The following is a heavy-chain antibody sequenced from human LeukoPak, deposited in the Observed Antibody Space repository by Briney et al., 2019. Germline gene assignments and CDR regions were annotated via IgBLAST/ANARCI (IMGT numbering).Heavy chain of an antibody. CDR3: ARSRYDYIWGIDY. CDR1: GFTFSNYW. CDR2: LNSDGSST. V-gene: IGHV3-74*01. Sequence: GVSLRLSCAASGFTFSNYWMHWVRQAPGKGLVWVSRLNSDGSSTNYADSVKGRFTISRDNAKNTLYLQMNSLRDEDTGVFYCARSRYDYIWGIDYWGQGTLVTISS. D-gene: IGHD3-16*01. J-gene: IGHJ4*02.